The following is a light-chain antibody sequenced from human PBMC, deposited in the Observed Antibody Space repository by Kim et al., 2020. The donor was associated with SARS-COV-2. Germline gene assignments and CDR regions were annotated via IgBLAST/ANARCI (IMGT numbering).Light chain of an antibody. CDR1: KLGDKY. CDR3: QAWDRRTVV. J-gene: IGLJ2*01. CDR2: QDT. V-gene: IGLV3-1*01. Sequence: SVSPGQTASITCSGDKLGDKYACWYQQKPGPSPVLVIYQDTKRPSGIPERFSGSNSGNTATLTISGTQAMDEADYYCQAWDRRTVVFGGGTQLTVL.